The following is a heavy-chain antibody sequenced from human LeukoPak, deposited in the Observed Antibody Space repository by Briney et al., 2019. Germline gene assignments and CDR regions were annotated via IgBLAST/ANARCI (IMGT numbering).Heavy chain of an antibody. D-gene: IGHD5-12*01. V-gene: IGHV4-59*01. J-gene: IGHJ4*02. CDR1: GGSISSYY. CDR3: ARGFDSKSTYFDY. Sequence: SETLSLSCTVSGGSISSYYWNWIRQPPGKGLEWIGYISYSGSTNYNPSLKSRVTISLDTSKNQFSLKLRFVTAADTAVYYCARGFDSKSTYFDYWGQGTLVTVSS. CDR2: ISYSGST.